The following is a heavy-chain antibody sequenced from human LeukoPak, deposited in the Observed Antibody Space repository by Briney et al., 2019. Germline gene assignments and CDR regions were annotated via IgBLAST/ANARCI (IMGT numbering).Heavy chain of an antibody. CDR2: IIPIFGTA. CDR3: ARYYCSSTSCYPVDDY. Sequence: SVTVSCKASGGTFSSYAISWVRQAPGQGLEWMGRIIPIFGTANYAQKFQGRVTITTDESTSTAYMELSSLRSEDTAVYYCARYYCSSTSCYPVDDYWGQGTLVTVSS. D-gene: IGHD2-2*01. CDR1: GGTFSSYA. J-gene: IGHJ4*02. V-gene: IGHV1-69*05.